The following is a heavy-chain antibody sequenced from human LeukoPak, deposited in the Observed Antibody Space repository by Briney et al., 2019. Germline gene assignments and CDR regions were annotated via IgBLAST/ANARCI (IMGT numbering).Heavy chain of an antibody. Sequence: PSETLSLTCTVSGDSVSSGSYYWSWIRQPPGRGLEWIGYVYYSGSTNYNPALESRVTISVDTSKNQFSLKLSSVTAADTAVYYCARVNFYDSSGLDCWGQGTLVTVSS. V-gene: IGHV4-61*01. J-gene: IGHJ4*02. CDR2: VYYSGST. CDR3: ARVNFYDSSGLDC. CDR1: GDSVSSGSYY. D-gene: IGHD3-22*01.